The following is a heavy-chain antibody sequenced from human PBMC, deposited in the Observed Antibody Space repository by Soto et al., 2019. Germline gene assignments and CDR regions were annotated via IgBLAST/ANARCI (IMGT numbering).Heavy chain of an antibody. CDR2: ISADGSDP. CDR1: GFTFEDYA. D-gene: IGHD3-22*01. J-gene: IGHJ4*02. Sequence: EVQLVESGGGVVQPGGSLRLSCAASGFTFEDYALHWVRQSSGKGPEWVSLISADGSDPYYADSVKGRFTISRDNRKDSLYLQMNSLRPEDSAIYYCTKARFYFDSSPYDSWGQGTLLTVTS. V-gene: IGHV3-43D*03. CDR3: TKARFYFDSSPYDS.